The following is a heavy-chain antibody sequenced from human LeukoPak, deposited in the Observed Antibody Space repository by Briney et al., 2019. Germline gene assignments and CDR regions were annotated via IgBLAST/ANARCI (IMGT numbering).Heavy chain of an antibody. V-gene: IGHV4-59*01. CDR3: ARETPYGSGSYPFDY. CDR1: GGSISSYY. CDR2: IYNSGST. J-gene: IGHJ4*02. Sequence: PSETLSLTCTVSGGSISSYYWSWIRQPPGKGLEWIGYIYNSGSTNNNPSLKSRVTISVDTSKEQFSLKLSSVTAADTAVYYCARETPYGSGSYPFDYWGQGILVTVSS. D-gene: IGHD3-10*01.